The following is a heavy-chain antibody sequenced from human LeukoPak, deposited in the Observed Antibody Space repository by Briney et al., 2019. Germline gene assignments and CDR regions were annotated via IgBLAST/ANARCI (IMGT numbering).Heavy chain of an antibody. J-gene: IGHJ4*02. CDR2: IYYSGST. CDR1: GGSISSSSYY. V-gene: IGHV4-39*01. D-gene: IGHD3-10*01. Sequence: SETLSLTCTVSGGSISSSSYYWGWTRQPPGRGLEWIGSIYYSGSTYYNPSLKSRVTISVDTSKNQFSLKLSSVTASDTAVYYCARQGWFGELLSPLDYWGQGTLVTVSS. CDR3: ARQGWFGELLSPLDY.